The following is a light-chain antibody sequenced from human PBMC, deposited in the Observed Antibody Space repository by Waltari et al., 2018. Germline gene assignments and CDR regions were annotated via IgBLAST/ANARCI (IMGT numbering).Light chain of an antibody. Sequence: DIVMTQSPDSLAVSLGERATINCKSSQSVLYSSNNKNYLAWYQKKPGQPPKLLIYRASTRESGVPDRFSGSGSGTDFTLTISSLQAEDVAVYYCQQYYSTPYTFGQGTKLEIK. CDR1: QSVLYSSNNKNY. CDR2: RAS. CDR3: QQYYSTPYT. V-gene: IGKV4-1*01. J-gene: IGKJ2*01.